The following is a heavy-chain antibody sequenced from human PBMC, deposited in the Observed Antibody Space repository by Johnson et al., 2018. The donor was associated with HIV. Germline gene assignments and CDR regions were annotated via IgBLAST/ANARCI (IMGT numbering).Heavy chain of an antibody. Sequence: QLVESGGGVVQPGRSLRLSCAASGFTFSSYAMHWVRQAPDKGLEWVAVISYDGSNKYYADSVKGRFTISRDNSKNTLYLQMNSLRAEDTAVYYCARGPHEVVVVAATSAFDIWGQGTMVTVSS. D-gene: IGHD2-15*01. CDR1: GFTFSSYA. CDR3: ARGPHEVVVVAATSAFDI. V-gene: IGHV3-30-3*01. CDR2: ISYDGSNK. J-gene: IGHJ3*02.